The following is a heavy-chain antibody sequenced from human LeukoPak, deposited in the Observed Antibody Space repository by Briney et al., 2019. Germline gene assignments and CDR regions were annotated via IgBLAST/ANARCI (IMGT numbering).Heavy chain of an antibody. CDR2: MYSGGNT. D-gene: IGHD3-10*01. CDR3: ARGGPGVFVY. CDR1: GFTVSSNY. V-gene: IGHV3-53*01. J-gene: IGHJ4*02. Sequence: GGSLRLSCAASGFTVSSNYMTWVRQAPGKGLEWLSVMYSGGNTYYAASVEGRFTISRDNSKNTVYLQMNSLRAEDTAVYFCARGGPGVFVYWGQGTLVTVSS.